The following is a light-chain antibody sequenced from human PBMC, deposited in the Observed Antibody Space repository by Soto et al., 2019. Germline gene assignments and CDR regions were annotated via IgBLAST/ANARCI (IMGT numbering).Light chain of an antibody. CDR2: GAS. CDR3: QQYYSIPIT. Sequence: EIVMTQSPATLSVSPGERATLSCRASQSVSSNLAWYQQKPGQAPRLLIYGASTRATGIPARFSGSGSGTEFTLTISSLQSEDFAVYFCQQYYSIPITFGQGTRLDIK. CDR1: QSVSSN. V-gene: IGKV3-15*01. J-gene: IGKJ5*01.